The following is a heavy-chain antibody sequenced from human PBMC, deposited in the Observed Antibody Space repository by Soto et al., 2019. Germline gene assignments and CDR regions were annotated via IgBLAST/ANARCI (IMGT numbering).Heavy chain of an antibody. J-gene: IGHJ6*03. CDR1: GYTFTGYY. CDR2: INPNSGGT. Sequence: ASVKVSCKASGYTFTGYYMHWVRQAPGQGLEWMGWINPNSGGTNYAQKFQGWVTMTRDTSISTAYMELGRLRSDDTAVYYCARELTPYNWNDSHFLGYMDVWGKGTTVTVSS. D-gene: IGHD1-1*01. CDR3: ARELTPYNWNDSHFLGYMDV. V-gene: IGHV1-2*04.